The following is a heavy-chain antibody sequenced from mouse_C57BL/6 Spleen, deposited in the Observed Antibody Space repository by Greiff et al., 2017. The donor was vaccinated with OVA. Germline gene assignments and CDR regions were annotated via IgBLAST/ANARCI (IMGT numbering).Heavy chain of an antibody. J-gene: IGHJ3*01. V-gene: IGHV1-55*01. CDR1: GYTFTSYW. CDR2: IYPGSGST. Sequence: QVQLQQPGAELVKPGASVKMSCKASGYTFTSYWITWVKQRPGQGLEWIGDIYPGSGSTNYNEKFKSKATLTVDTSSSTANMQLSGLTSEDSAVYYCARAGLGAGGFAYWGQGTTLTVSA. D-gene: IGHD3-3*01. CDR3: ARAGLGAGGFAY.